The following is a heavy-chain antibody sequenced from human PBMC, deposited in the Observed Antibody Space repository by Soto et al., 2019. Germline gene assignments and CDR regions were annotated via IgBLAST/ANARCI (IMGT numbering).Heavy chain of an antibody. CDR1: RDTFNKYA. Sequence: QVQLVQSGAEVKKPGSSVKVSCKTSRDTFNKYAFNWVRQAPGQGLEWMGWIIPIFSSRNYAEKFQGRVTITAADSTSTAYMELRSLRFEDTAGYYCARGETYIGVWGQGTTVTVSS. V-gene: IGHV1-69*01. CDR3: ARGETYIGV. CDR2: IIPIFSSR. J-gene: IGHJ6*02. D-gene: IGHD2-15*01.